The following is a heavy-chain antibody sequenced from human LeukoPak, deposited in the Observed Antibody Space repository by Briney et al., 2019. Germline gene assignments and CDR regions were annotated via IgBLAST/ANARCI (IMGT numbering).Heavy chain of an antibody. Sequence: GGSLRLSCAASGFTFSSYAMSWVRQAPGKGLEWVSAISGSGGSTYYADSVKGRFTISRDNSKNTLYPQMNSLRAEDTAVYYCAKDLGHIVVVTAIDYWGQGTLVTVSS. CDR1: GFTFSSYA. D-gene: IGHD2-21*02. J-gene: IGHJ4*02. V-gene: IGHV3-23*01. CDR2: ISGSGGST. CDR3: AKDLGHIVVVTAIDY.